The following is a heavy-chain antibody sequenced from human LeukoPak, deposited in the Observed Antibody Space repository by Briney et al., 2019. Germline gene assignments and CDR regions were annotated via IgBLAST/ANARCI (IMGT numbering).Heavy chain of an antibody. CDR1: GFTFSNYW. Sequence: PGRSLRLSCAASGFTFSNYWMSWVRQPPGKGLEWIGEIDHSGSTSYNPSLKSRVTMSVDRSQNQFSLRLSTVTAADTAVYYCAKDAWLPETAGIYWGQGTLVTVSS. CDR3: AKDAWLPETAGIY. D-gene: IGHD6-19*01. V-gene: IGHV4-4*02. CDR2: IDHSGST. J-gene: IGHJ4*02.